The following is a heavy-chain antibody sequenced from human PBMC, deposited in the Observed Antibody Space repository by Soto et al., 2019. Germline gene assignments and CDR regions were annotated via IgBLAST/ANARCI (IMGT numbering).Heavy chain of an antibody. CDR2: IYYSGST. CDR3: ARGGDCSGGSCGVDY. Sequence: SETLSLTCTVSGGSISSGGYYWSWIRLHPGKGLEWIGYIYYSGSTYYNPSLKSRVTISVDTSKNQFSLKLSSVTAADTAVYYCARGGDCSGGSCGVDYWGQGTLVTVSS. V-gene: IGHV4-31*03. D-gene: IGHD2-15*01. J-gene: IGHJ4*02. CDR1: GGSISSGGYY.